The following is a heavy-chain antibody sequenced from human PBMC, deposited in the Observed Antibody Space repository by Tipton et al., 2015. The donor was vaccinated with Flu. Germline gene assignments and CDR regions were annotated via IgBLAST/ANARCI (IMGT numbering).Heavy chain of an antibody. CDR1: GGSISSYY. Sequence: TLSLTCPVSGGSISSYYWSWIRQPPGKGLEWIGYIYYSGSTNYNPSLKSRVTISVDTSKNQFSLKLSSVTAADTAVYYCARDSRYYTIFGGMDVWGQGTTVTVSS. J-gene: IGHJ6*02. CDR2: IYYSGST. CDR3: ARDSRYYTIFGGMDV. V-gene: IGHV4-59*01. D-gene: IGHD3-3*01.